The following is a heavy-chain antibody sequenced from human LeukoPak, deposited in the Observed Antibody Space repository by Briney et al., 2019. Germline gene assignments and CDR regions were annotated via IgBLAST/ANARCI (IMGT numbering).Heavy chain of an antibody. D-gene: IGHD3-22*01. V-gene: IGHV4-30-2*01. CDR3: ASYDSSGYYYGEYGMDV. CDR2: TYHSGST. Sequence: SETLSLTCAVSGGSISSGGYSWSWIRQPPGKGLEWIGYTYHSGSTYYNPSLKSRVTISVDRSKNQFSLKLSSVTAADTAVYYCASYDSSGYYYGEYGMDVWGQGTTVTVSS. CDR1: GGSISSGGYS. J-gene: IGHJ6*02.